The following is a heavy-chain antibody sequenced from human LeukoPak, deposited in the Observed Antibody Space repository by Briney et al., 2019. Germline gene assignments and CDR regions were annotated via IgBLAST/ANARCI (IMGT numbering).Heavy chain of an antibody. CDR1: GGSFSGYY. D-gene: IGHD6-19*01. Sequence: KPSETLSLTCAVYGGSFSGYYWSRIRQPPGKGLEWIGEINHSGSTNYNPSLKSRVTISVDTSKNQFSLKLSSVTAADTAVYYCARVIAVAGGSYYFDYWGQGTLVTVSS. CDR2: INHSGST. CDR3: ARVIAVAGGSYYFDY. J-gene: IGHJ4*02. V-gene: IGHV4-34*01.